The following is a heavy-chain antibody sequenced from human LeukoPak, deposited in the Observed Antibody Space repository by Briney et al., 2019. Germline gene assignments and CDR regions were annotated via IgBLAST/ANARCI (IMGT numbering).Heavy chain of an antibody. J-gene: IGHJ4*02. CDR1: GGTFNNSA. V-gene: IGHV1-69*05. CDR2: IMPLFGTA. D-gene: IGHD6-6*01. CDR3: ARDPPYLAARALFDY. Sequence: ASVKVSCKTSGGTFNNSAISWVRQAPGQGLEWLGGIMPLFGTAGYAQKFQGRVTITKDESTRTVYLELTSLTSDDTAVYYCARDPPYLAARALFDYWGQGTLVTVSS.